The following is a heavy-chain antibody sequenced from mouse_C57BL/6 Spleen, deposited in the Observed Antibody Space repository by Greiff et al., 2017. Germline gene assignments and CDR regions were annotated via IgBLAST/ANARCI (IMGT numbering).Heavy chain of an antibody. CDR2: IRLKSDNYAT. CDR3: TGFITTVVAHWYFDV. CDR1: GFTFSNYW. D-gene: IGHD1-1*01. J-gene: IGHJ1*03. V-gene: IGHV6-3*01. Sequence: EVKLEESGGGLVQPGGSMKLSCVASGFTFSNYWMNWVRQSPEKGLEWVAQIRLKSDNYATHYAESVKGRFTISRDDSKSSVYLKMNNLRAEDTGIYYCTGFITTVVAHWYFDVWGTGTTVTVSS.